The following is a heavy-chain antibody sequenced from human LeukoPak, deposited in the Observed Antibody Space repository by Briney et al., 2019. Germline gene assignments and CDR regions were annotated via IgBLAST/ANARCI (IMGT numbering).Heavy chain of an antibody. D-gene: IGHD2/OR15-2a*01. Sequence: GGSLRLSCTVSGFTVSINSMSWVRQAPGKGLEWVSFIYSGGNTHYSGSVKGRFTISRDNSKNTLYLQMNSLRAEDTAVYYCARRAGEYSHPYDYWGQGTLVTVSS. V-gene: IGHV3-53*01. J-gene: IGHJ4*02. CDR2: IYSGGNT. CDR1: GFTVSINS. CDR3: ARRAGEYSHPYDY.